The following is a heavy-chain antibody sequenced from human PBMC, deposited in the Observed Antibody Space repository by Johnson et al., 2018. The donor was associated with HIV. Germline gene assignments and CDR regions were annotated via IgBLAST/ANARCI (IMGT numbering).Heavy chain of an antibody. J-gene: IGHJ3*02. CDR2: ISYDGSNK. V-gene: IGHV3-30*04. CDR1: GFTFSSYA. CDR3: ARPYILRQLVSAVDS. D-gene: IGHD6-6*01. Sequence: QVQLVESGGGVVQPGGSLRLSCAASGFTFSSYAMHWVRQAPGKGLECVAIISYDGSNKYYADSVKGRFTISRDNSKNTLYLQMNSLRDEDTAVYCCARPYILRQLVSAVDSWGQGTMVTVSS.